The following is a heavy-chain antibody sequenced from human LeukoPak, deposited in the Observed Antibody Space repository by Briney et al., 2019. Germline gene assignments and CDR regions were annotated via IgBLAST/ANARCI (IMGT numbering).Heavy chain of an antibody. Sequence: GRSLRLTCTASGFTFGDYAMSWVRQAPGKGLEWVGFIRSKAYGGTTEYAASVKGRFTISRDDSKSIAYLQMNSLKTEDTAVYYCTSVRGQQLVPTDYWGQGTLVTVSS. CDR2: IRSKAYGGTT. CDR3: TSVRGQQLVPTDY. D-gene: IGHD6-6*01. V-gene: IGHV3-49*04. CDR1: GFTFGDYA. J-gene: IGHJ4*02.